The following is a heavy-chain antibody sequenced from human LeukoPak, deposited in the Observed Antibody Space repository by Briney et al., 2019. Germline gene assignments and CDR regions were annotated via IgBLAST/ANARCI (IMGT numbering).Heavy chain of an antibody. CDR2: ISSSGDIK. CDR1: GFSFSEYY. Sequence: GGSLRLSCIASGFSFSEYYMSWIRQAPGKGPEWISDISSSGDIKSYGGSVGGRFTISRDNSKNSLYLQMDSLRAEDTVVYYCAREIVAGTFDYWGQETLLTVAS. J-gene: IGHJ4*02. CDR3: AREIVAGTFDY. V-gene: IGHV3-11*01. D-gene: IGHD6-19*01.